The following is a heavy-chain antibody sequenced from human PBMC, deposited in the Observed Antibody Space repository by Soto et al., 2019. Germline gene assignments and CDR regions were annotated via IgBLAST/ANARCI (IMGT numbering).Heavy chain of an antibody. J-gene: IGHJ6*02. CDR2: IYSGGST. V-gene: IGHV3-53*01. CDR1: GFTVSSNY. D-gene: IGHD2-2*01. Sequence: PGGSLRLSCAASGFTVSSNYMSWVRQAPGKGLEWVSVIYSGGSTYYADSVKGRFTISRDNSKNTLYLQMNSPRAEDTAVYYCARKPAATPYYYYYGMDVWGQGTTVTVSS. CDR3: ARKPAATPYYYYYGMDV.